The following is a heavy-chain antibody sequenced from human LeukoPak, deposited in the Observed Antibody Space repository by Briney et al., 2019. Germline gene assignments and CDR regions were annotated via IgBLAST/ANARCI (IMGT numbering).Heavy chain of an antibody. CDR2: ISSSGSTI. V-gene: IGHV3-11*04. CDR3: ARALCSSTSCYPDY. Sequence: GVSLRLSCAASGFTFSDYYMSWIRQAPGKGLEWVSYISSSGSTIYYADSVKGRFTISRDNAKNSLYLQMNSLRAEDTAVYYCARALCSSTSCYPDYWGQGTLVTVSS. CDR1: GFTFSDYY. D-gene: IGHD2-2*01. J-gene: IGHJ4*02.